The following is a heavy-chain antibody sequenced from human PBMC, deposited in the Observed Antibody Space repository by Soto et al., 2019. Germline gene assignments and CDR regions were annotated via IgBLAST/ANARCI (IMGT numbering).Heavy chain of an antibody. CDR1: GGSISSYY. D-gene: IGHD4-17*01. CDR2: IYHSGTT. CDR3: ANYDFGDYVVH. V-gene: IGHV4-59*01. Sequence: QVQLQESGPGLVKPSETLSLTCTVSGGSISSYYWSWIRQPPGKGLEWIGYIYHSGTTNYNPSLKSRVTISVDTAKNQFSLNLSSVTAADTAVYYGANYDFGDYVVHWGQGSLVTVSS. J-gene: IGHJ4*02.